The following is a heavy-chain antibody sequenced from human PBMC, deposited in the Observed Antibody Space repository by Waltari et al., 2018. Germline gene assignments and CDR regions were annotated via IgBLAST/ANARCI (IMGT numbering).Heavy chain of an antibody. CDR1: GFTFDDYA. Sequence: EVQLLESGGGLVQPGGSLRLSCAASGFTFDDYAMHWVRQAPGKGLEWVGRTRNKANRYTTEYAASVKGRFTISRDDSKNSLYLQMNSLKTEDTAVYYCAVLAAAGTPSPGGAFDIWGQGTMVTVSS. J-gene: IGHJ3*02. CDR3: AVLAAAGTPSPGGAFDI. CDR2: TRNKANRYTT. D-gene: IGHD6-13*01. V-gene: IGHV3-72*01.